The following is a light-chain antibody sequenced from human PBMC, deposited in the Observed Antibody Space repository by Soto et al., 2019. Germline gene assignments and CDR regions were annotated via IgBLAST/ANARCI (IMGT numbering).Light chain of an antibody. Sequence: DIQMTQSPSTLSGSVGDRVTITCRASQTISSWLAWYQQKPGKAPKLLIYKASTLKSGVPSRFSGSGSGTEFTLNIISLQPDDFGTYYCQHYNSYSEAFGQGTKVELK. CDR1: QTISSW. CDR3: QHYNSYSEA. CDR2: KAS. V-gene: IGKV1-5*03. J-gene: IGKJ1*01.